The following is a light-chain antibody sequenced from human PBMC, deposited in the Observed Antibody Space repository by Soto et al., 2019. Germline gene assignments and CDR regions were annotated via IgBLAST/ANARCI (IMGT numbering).Light chain of an antibody. CDR2: DVN. Sequence: QSALTQPASVSGSPGQSIAISCTGTSSDVGAYDFVSWYQQHPGKAPKVMIYDVNHRPSGVSDRFSGSKSGNTASLTISGLQAEDEADYFCSSYTTTRSVLFGGGTQLPVL. CDR3: SSYTTTRSVL. V-gene: IGLV2-14*01. J-gene: IGLJ2*01. CDR1: SSDVGAYDF.